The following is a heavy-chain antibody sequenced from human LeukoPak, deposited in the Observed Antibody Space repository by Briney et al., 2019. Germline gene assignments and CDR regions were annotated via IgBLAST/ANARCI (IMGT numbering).Heavy chain of an antibody. V-gene: IGHV3-33*01. J-gene: IGHJ4*02. CDR3: ARDDCGGDCYLVH. CDR1: GFTFRSYG. D-gene: IGHD2-21*02. CDR2: IGYDGSSQ. Sequence: GSSLRLSCAASGFTFRSYGMHWVGQAPGKGLEWVAGIGYDGSSQDYADSVKGRYTISRDNSKNTLFLQMNSLRAEDTAIYYCARDDCGGDCYLVHWGQGTLVIVSS.